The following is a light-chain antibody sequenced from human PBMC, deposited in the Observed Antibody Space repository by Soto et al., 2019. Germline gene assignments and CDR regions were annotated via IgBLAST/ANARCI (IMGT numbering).Light chain of an antibody. Sequence: QPVLTQSPSASASLGASVNLTCILSSGYSNYAIAWHQQQPGRGPRYLMKVNSDGSHNKGDGIPDRFSGSSSGAERHLTISGLQSEDEAVYFCQSWGTGNRVFGGGTKLTVL. CDR1: SGYSNYA. J-gene: IGLJ2*01. V-gene: IGLV4-69*02. CDR3: QSWGTGNRV. CDR2: VNSDGSH.